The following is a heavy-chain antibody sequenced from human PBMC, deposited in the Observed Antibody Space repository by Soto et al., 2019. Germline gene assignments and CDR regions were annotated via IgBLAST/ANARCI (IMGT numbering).Heavy chain of an antibody. V-gene: IGHV3-21*01. CDR3: ARLISSGHAFDY. J-gene: IGHJ4*02. Sequence: EVQLVESGGGLVKPGGSLRLSCAASGFTFSSYSMNWVRQAPGKGLEWVSSISSSSSYIYYADSVKGPFTISRDNAKNALYLQMNSLRAEDTAVYYCARLISSGHAFDYWGQGTLVTVSS. CDR1: GFTFSSYS. CDR2: ISSSSSYI. D-gene: IGHD6-19*01.